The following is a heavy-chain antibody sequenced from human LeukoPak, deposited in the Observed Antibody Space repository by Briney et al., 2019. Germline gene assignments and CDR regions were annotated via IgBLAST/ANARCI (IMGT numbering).Heavy chain of an antibody. CDR2: ISGSGGNT. D-gene: IGHD3-9*01. Sequence: PGGSLRLSCGASGLTFSSYAMSWVRQAPGKGLEWVSVISGSGGNTYYADSVKGRFTISRDNSKNTLYLQMNSLRAEDTAVYYCARSPDILTGENFDYWGQGTLVTVSS. CDR3: ARSPDILTGENFDY. V-gene: IGHV3-23*01. J-gene: IGHJ4*02. CDR1: GLTFSSYA.